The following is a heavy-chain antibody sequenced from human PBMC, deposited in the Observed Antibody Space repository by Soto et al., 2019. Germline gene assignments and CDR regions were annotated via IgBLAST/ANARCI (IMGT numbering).Heavy chain of an antibody. CDR3: ARDYSSSRYYGMDV. CDR2: IYSGGSA. V-gene: IGHV3-53*02. CDR1: GFTVSSNY. Sequence: EVQLVETGGGLIQPGGSLRLSCAASGFTVSSNYMSWVRQAPGKGLEWVSVIYSGGSAYYAASVKGRFTISRDNSKNTLYLQMNSLRAEDTAVYYCARDYSSSRYYGMDVWGQGTTGTVSS. D-gene: IGHD3-22*01. J-gene: IGHJ6*02.